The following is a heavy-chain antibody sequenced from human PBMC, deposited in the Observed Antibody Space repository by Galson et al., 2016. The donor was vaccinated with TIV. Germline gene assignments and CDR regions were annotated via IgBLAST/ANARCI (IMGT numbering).Heavy chain of an antibody. D-gene: IGHD5-18*01. CDR2: IIPVFGTT. J-gene: IGHJ5*02. Sequence: SVKVSCKASGGTFNSYGISWVRQAPGQGLQWMGGIIPVFGTTKYSQDFQGGVAVAADESTGTAYMELSGLRFDDTAVYFCARSRGYSYGYVDPWGQGTLVTVSA. CDR1: GGTFNSYG. V-gene: IGHV1-69*13. CDR3: ARSRGYSYGYVDP.